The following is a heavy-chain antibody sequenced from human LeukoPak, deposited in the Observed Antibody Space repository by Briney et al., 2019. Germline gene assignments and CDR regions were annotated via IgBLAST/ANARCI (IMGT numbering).Heavy chain of an antibody. D-gene: IGHD1-26*01. CDR1: GFSFSSYG. CDR2: TSASGGNT. Sequence: GGSLRLSCAASGFSFSSYGMNWVRQAPGEGLEWVAITSASGGNTFYADSVKGRFTISRDNSKNTLYLQMNSLGADDTALYYCAKGDGGGYYPFYFWGQGTLVTVSS. J-gene: IGHJ4*02. V-gene: IGHV3-23*01. CDR3: AKGDGGGYYPFYF.